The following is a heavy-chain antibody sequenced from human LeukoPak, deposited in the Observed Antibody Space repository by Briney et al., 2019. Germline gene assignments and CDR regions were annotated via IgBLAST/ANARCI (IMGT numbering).Heavy chain of an antibody. J-gene: IGHJ6*03. V-gene: IGHV1-8*01. D-gene: IGHD1-26*01. CDR2: MNPNSGNT. CDR1: GYTFTSYD. Sequence: GASVKVSCKASGYTFTSYDINWVRQATGQGLEWMGWMNPNSGNTGYAQKFQGRVTMTRNTSISTAYMELSSLRSEDTAVYYCARGGSHSYYYYMDVWGKGTTVTVSS. CDR3: ARGGSHSYYYYMDV.